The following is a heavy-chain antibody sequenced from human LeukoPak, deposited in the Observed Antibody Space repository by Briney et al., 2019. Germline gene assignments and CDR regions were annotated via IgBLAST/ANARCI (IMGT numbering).Heavy chain of an antibody. V-gene: IGHV3-53*05. CDR3: AKDYSGTYFRGADY. CDR1: GFTVSSNY. CDR2: IYSGGST. Sequence: GGSLRLSCAASGFTVSSNYMSWVRQAPGKGLEWISVIYSGGSTYYADSVKGRFTISRDNSKSTLYLEMNSLRPEDTAVYYCAKDYSGTYFRGADYWGQGTLVTVSS. J-gene: IGHJ4*02. D-gene: IGHD1-26*01.